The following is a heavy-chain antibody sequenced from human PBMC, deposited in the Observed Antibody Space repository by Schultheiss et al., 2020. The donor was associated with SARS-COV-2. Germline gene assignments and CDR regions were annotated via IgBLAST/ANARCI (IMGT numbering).Heavy chain of an antibody. CDR1: GYSFTSYW. CDR3: ARPYERSGS. CDR2: IYPGDSDT. V-gene: IGHV5-51*01. D-gene: IGHD3-22*01. J-gene: IGHJ4*02. Sequence: GGSLRLSCKGSGYSFTSYWIGWVRQMPGKGLEWMGIIYPGDSDTRYSPSFQGQVTISADKSITTAYLQWSSLKASDTAMYYCARPYERSGSWGQGTLVTVSS.